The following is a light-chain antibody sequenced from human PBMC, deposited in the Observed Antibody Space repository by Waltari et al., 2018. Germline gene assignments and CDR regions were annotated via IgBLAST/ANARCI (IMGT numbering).Light chain of an antibody. Sequence: EILMTQSPVALPVSVGERASLSCRASQNVSDNLAWYQQRPGQAPALLIYGVSIRAPGVPDRFSGGGSATEFTLTINDLQSSDSAVYYCQQYMNWPPGYSFGQGTKVEIK. J-gene: IGKJ2*03. CDR2: GVS. V-gene: IGKV3-15*01. CDR1: QNVSDN. CDR3: QQYMNWPPGYS.